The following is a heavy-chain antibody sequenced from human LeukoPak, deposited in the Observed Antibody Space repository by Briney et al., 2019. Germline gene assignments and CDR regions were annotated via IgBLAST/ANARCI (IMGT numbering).Heavy chain of an antibody. D-gene: IGHD4-17*01. CDR2: ISAYNGHT. CDR1: GYTFNSYG. CDR3: ARVTQTDYDFDY. J-gene: IGHJ4*02. V-gene: IGHV1-18*01. Sequence: ASVKVSCKASGYTFNSYGISWVRQAPGQGLEWMGWISAYNGHTNYAQKFQGRVTMTTDTSTSTAYMELRSLRSDDTAVYYCARVTQTDYDFDYWGQGTLVTVSS.